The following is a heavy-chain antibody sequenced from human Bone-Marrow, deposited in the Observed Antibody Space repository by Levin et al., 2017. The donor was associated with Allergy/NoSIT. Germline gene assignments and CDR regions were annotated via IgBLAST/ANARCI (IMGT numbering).Heavy chain of an antibody. CDR2: INHSGST. D-gene: IGHD4-17*01. V-gene: IGHV4-34*01. J-gene: IGHJ3*02. CDR1: GGSFSGSY. CDR3: ARGGAVTTLRTLLSAFDI. Sequence: SQTLSLTCAVYGGSFSGSYWSWIRQPPGKGLEWIGEINHSGSTNYNPSLKSRVTISVDTSKNQFSLKLSSVTAADTAVYYCARGGAVTTLRTLLSAFDIWGQGTMVTVSS.